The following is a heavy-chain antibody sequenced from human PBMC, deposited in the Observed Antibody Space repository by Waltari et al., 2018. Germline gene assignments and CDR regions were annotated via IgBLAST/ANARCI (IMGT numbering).Heavy chain of an antibody. Sequence: QVHLVQSGAEVKKPGASVKVSCKASGYTFPGSYIPWVRRAPGQGLEWMGRINPNSGDTNYAQKFQGRVTLTRDTSINTAYMELSSLKSDDTAVYYCARDLGSDYGNRDYWGQGTLVTVPS. V-gene: IGHV1-2*06. CDR1: GYTFPGSY. D-gene: IGHD4-17*01. J-gene: IGHJ4*02. CDR2: INPNSGDT. CDR3: ARDLGSDYGNRDY.